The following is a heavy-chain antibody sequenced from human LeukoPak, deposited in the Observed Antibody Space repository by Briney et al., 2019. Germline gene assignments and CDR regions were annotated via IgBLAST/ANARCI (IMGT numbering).Heavy chain of an antibody. CDR3: AKESDLLAIGVFDY. CDR1: GFSFKSYA. J-gene: IGHJ4*02. V-gene: IGHV3-23*01. D-gene: IGHD4/OR15-4a*01. CDR2: ISGSGGST. Sequence: GSLRLSCATSGFSFKSYAMTWVRQAPGKGLEWVSAISGSGGSTYYADSVKGRFTISRDSSKNTLYLQMNSLRAEDTAVYYCAKESDLLAIGVFDYWGQGTLVTVSS.